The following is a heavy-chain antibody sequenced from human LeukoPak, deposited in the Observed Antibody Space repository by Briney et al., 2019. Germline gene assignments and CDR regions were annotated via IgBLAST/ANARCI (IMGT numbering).Heavy chain of an antibody. CDR1: GFTVTTHY. J-gene: IGHJ4*02. Sequence: PGGSLRLSCAASGFTVTTHYMTWVRQAPGKGLEWVSVIYAGGDTYYADSVKGRFIISRDDSKDTLYLQMNSLKTEDTGVYYCTIEYSGSHTDWGQGTLATVSS. CDR3: TIEYSGSHTD. D-gene: IGHD1-26*01. CDR2: IYAGGDT. V-gene: IGHV3-53*01.